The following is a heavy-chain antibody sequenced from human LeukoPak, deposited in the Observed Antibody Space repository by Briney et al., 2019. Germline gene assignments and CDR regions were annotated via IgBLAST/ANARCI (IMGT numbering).Heavy chain of an antibody. V-gene: IGHV4-34*01. CDR2: INHSGNT. Sequence: SETLSLTCAVYGGSFSGHYWSWIRQPPGKGLEWIGEINHSGNTNYNPSLKSRVTISVDTSKNQFSLKLSSVTAADTAVYYCARAGFALAPLRGTPFDYWGQGTLVTVSS. J-gene: IGHJ4*02. D-gene: IGHD6-6*01. CDR3: ARAGFALAPLRGTPFDY. CDR1: GGSFSGHY.